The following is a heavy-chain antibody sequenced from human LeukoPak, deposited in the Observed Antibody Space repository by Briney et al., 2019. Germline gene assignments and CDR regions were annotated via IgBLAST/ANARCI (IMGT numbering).Heavy chain of an antibody. J-gene: IGHJ6*04. CDR1: GGSVSNRSNY. Sequence: TSETLSLTCSVSGGSVSNRSNYWSWIRQPPGKGLEWIVYIYNSGSTNYNPSLKSRVTISVDTSKNQISLKLNSVTAADTAVYYCARSMYTSYGMDVWGKGTTVTVSS. D-gene: IGHD1-1*01. V-gene: IGHV4-61*01. CDR3: ARSMYTSYGMDV. CDR2: IYNSGST.